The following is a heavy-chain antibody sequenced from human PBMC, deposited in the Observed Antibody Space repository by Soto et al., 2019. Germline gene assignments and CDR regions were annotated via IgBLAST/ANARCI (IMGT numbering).Heavy chain of an antibody. D-gene: IGHD3-3*01. J-gene: IGHJ4*02. CDR1: GFTFSNYA. Sequence: QVQLVESGGGVVQPGRSLRLSCAPSGFTFSNYAMHWVRQAPGKGLEWVAVISYDGSNKYYADSVKGRFTISRDNYKTTXXLQMNSLRDEDTAVYYCARDKRDLRFLEWSYYFDYWGQGTLVTVSS. CDR3: ARDKRDLRFLEWSYYFDY. V-gene: IGHV3-30-3*01. CDR2: ISYDGSNK.